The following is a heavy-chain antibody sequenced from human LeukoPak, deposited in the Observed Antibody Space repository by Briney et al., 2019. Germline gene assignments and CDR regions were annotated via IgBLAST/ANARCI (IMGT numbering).Heavy chain of an antibody. CDR2: ISGSGGST. D-gene: IGHD4-17*01. CDR3: AVQTTVPNDAFDI. CDR1: GFTFSSYA. Sequence: GGSLRLSCAASGFTFSSYAMSWVRQAPGKGLEWVSAISGSGGSTYYADSVKGRFTISRDNSKNTLYLQTNSLRAEDTAVYYCAVQTTVPNDAFDIWGQGTMVTVSS. V-gene: IGHV3-23*01. J-gene: IGHJ3*02.